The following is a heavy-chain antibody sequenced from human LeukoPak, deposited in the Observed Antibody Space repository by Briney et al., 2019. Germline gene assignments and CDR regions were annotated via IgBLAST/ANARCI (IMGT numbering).Heavy chain of an antibody. J-gene: IGHJ5*02. CDR3: ARADCSGSTCYLRHSWFDP. CDR2: ISISSRYI. Sequence: GGSLRLSWAAPGFTLSTFDMNWVRQAPGKGLEWVSSISISSRYIYYRDSVKGRFTISRDDAKNSLYLQMNSLTVEDTAVYYCARADCSGSTCYLRHSWFDPWGQGILVTVS. CDR1: GFTLSTFD. V-gene: IGHV3-21*06. D-gene: IGHD2-2*01.